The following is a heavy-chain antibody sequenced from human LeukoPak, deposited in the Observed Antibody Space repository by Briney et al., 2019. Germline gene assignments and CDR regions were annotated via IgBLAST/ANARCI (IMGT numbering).Heavy chain of an antibody. J-gene: IGHJ4*02. CDR3: ARHLVSSRYFDY. Sequence: GESLKISCKCSGYSFSSNWIGWVRQMPGKGLEWMGIIYPGDSDTRYSPSFQGQVTISADKSISTAYLQWSSLKASDTAIYYCARHLVSSRYFDYWGQGTLVTVSS. D-gene: IGHD6-13*01. CDR2: IYPGDSDT. V-gene: IGHV5-51*01. CDR1: GYSFSSNW.